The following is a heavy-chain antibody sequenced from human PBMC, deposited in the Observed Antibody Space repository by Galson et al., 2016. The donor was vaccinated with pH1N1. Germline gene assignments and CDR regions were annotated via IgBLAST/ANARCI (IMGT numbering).Heavy chain of an antibody. D-gene: IGHD3-16*02. Sequence: SLRLSCAASGFTFSSYWMSWVRQAPGKGLEWVANIKEDGSETYYVDSVRGRFTISRDSAKNSLYLQMNSLRDEDTALYYCARAIGSRSAYWGQGTLVTVSS. CDR3: ARAIGSRSAY. V-gene: IGHV3-7*01. CDR2: IKEDGSET. CDR1: GFTFSSYW. J-gene: IGHJ4*02.